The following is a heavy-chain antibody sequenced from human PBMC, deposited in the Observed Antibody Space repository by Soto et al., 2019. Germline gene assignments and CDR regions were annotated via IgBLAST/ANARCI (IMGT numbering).Heavy chain of an antibody. CDR1: GGSFSGYY. CDR2: INHSGST. J-gene: IGHJ4*02. D-gene: IGHD3-22*01. Sequence: SETLSLTCAVYGGSFSGYYWSWIRQPPGKGLEWIGEINHSGSTNYNPSLKSRVTISVDTSKNQFSLKLSSVTAADTAVYYCARGPVHYDSSGHINPVHYFDYWGQGTLVTVSS. CDR3: ARGPVHYDSSGHINPVHYFDY. V-gene: IGHV4-34*01.